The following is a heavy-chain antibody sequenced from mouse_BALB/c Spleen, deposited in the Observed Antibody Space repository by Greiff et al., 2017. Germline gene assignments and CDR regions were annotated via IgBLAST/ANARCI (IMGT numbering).Heavy chain of an antibody. D-gene: IGHD3-3*01. V-gene: IGHV5-12-2*01. Sequence: EVQGVESGGGLVQPGGSLKLSCAASGFTFSSYTMSWVRQTPEKRLEWVAYISNGGGSTYYPDTVKGRFTISRDNAKNTLYLQMSSLKSEDTAMYYCARHEGTGYFDVWGAGTTVTVSS. CDR2: ISNGGGST. CDR1: GFTFSSYT. CDR3: ARHEGTGYFDV. J-gene: IGHJ1*01.